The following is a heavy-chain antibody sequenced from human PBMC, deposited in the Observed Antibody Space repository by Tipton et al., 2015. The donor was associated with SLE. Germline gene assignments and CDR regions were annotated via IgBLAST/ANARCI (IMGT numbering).Heavy chain of an antibody. Sequence: SLRLSCTASGFTFGDYAMHWVRQAPGKGMEWVSGLSWDSGKIGYADSVKGRFTISRDNAKNTLYLQMNSLRAEDTAVYYCARDLSYKMDVWGQGTTVTVSS. V-gene: IGHV3-9*01. J-gene: IGHJ6*02. D-gene: IGHD5-24*01. CDR1: GFTFGDYA. CDR2: LSWDSGKI. CDR3: ARDLSYKMDV.